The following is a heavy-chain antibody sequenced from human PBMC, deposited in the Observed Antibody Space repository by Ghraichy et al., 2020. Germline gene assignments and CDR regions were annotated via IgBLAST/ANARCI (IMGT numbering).Heavy chain of an antibody. V-gene: IGHV1-8*01. CDR1: GYTFTSYD. J-gene: IGHJ6*02. CDR2: MNPNSGHT. D-gene: IGHD1-26*01. Sequence: ASVKVSCKTSGYTFTSYDINWVRQASGQGLEWMGWMNPNSGHTGHAQNFRGRVVMTRNTSITTAYLDLSSLTSEDTAVYYCARGRNSGSYFARTYYYYGLDVWGQGTTVAVSS. CDR3: ARGRNSGSYFARTYYYYGLDV.